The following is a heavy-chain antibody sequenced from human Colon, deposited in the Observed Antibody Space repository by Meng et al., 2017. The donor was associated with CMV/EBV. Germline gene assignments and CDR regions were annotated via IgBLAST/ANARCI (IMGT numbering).Heavy chain of an antibody. V-gene: IGHV3-23*01. CDR2: ISSSGDRT. CDR1: GFTFSKYF. D-gene: IGHD3-16*02. CDR3: VSDGGLPRYYYFALDV. Sequence: GESLKISCEVSGFTFSKYFMTWVRQTPGKGLEWVAAISSSGDRTYYADSVKGRFIISRDNSKNTVTLHLNSLRVEDTATYYCVSDGGLPRYYYFALDVWGQGTRVTVSS. J-gene: IGHJ6*02.